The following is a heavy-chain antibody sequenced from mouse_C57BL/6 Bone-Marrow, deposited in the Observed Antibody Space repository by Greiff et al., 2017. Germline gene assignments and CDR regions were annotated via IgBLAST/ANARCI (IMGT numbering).Heavy chain of an antibody. D-gene: IGHD1-1*01. J-gene: IGHJ2*03. V-gene: IGHV1-26*01. CDR3: AGDYYGSSEYFDY. Sequence: VQLQQSGPELVKPGASVKISCKASGYTFTDYYMNWVKQSHGKSLEWIGDINPNNGGTSYNQKLKGKATLTVDKSSSTAYMELRGLTSEDSAVYDCAGDYYGSSEYFDYGGQGTSLTVSS. CDR1: GYTFTDYY. CDR2: INPNNGGT.